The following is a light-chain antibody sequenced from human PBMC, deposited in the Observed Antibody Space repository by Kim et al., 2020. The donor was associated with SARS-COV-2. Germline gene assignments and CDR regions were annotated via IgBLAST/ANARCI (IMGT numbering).Light chain of an antibody. V-gene: IGLV10-54*01. CDR3: SAWDISLNAVV. J-gene: IGLJ3*02. CDR2: RNN. CDR1: NDNVGRQG. Sequence: QTATLTGTGNNDNVGRQGAAWLQQHQGHPPKVLSDRNNNRRSGISERFSASRSGNTASLIITGLQSEDEADYYYSAWDISLNAVVFGGGTQLTVL.